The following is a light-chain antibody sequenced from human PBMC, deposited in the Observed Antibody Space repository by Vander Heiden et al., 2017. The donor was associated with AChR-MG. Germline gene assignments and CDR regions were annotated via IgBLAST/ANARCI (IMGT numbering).Light chain of an antibody. CDR3: QQRDSTPRT. CDR1: QAIANY. J-gene: IGKJ1*01. CDR2: STY. V-gene: IGKV1-39*01. Sequence: DIQMTQSPSSLSVSVGDRVTITCRASQAIANYLHWYQQKPGRAPKLLIYSTYNLQIGVPSRFSGSGSGTDFTLTISRLQPEDFATYYCQQRDSTPRTFGQGTRVEIK.